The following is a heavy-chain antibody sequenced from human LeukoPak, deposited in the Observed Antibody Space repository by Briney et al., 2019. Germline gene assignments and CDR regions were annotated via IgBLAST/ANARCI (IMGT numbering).Heavy chain of an antibody. CDR2: INPSGGST. CDR1: GYTFTSYY. Sequence: ASVKVSCKASGYTFTSYYMRWVRQAPGQGLEWMGIINPSGGSTSYAQKFQGRVAMTRETSTSTVYMELSSLRSEDTGVYYCARWDEYTYGQPQGGSLDYWGQGTLVIESS. CDR3: ARWDEYTYGQPQGGSLDY. D-gene: IGHD5-18*01. J-gene: IGHJ4*02. V-gene: IGHV1-46*01.